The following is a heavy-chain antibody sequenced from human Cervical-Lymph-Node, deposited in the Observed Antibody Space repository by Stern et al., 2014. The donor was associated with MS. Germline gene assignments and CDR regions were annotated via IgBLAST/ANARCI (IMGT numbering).Heavy chain of an antibody. D-gene: IGHD6-19*01. Sequence: EVQLVESGGGLVQPGGSLRLSCAASGFTFSSYSMNWVRQAPGKGLAWVSYISSSSSTIYYADSVKGRFTISRDNAKNSLYLQMNSLRDEDTAVYYCARDSHSSGWSDYYYYGMDVWGQGTTVTVSS. CDR1: GFTFSSYS. CDR3: ARDSHSSGWSDYYYYGMDV. CDR2: ISSSSSTI. V-gene: IGHV3-48*02. J-gene: IGHJ6*02.